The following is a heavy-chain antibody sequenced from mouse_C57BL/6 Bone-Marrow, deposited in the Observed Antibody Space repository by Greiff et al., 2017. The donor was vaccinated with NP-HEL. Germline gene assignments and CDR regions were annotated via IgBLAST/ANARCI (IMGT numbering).Heavy chain of an antibody. CDR3: ARSPSTMVTTGAY. D-gene: IGHD2-2*01. V-gene: IGHV1-64*01. CDR1: GYTFTSYW. Sequence: QVHVKQPGAELVKPGASVKLSCKASGYTFTSYWMHWVKQRPGQGLEWIGMIHPNSGSTNYNEKFKSKATLTVDKSSSTAYMQLSSLTSEDSAVYYCARSPSTMVTTGAYWGQGTLVTVSA. CDR2: IHPNSGST. J-gene: IGHJ3*01.